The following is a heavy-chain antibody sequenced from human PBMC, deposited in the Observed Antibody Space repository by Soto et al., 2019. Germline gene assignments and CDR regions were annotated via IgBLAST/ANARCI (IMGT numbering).Heavy chain of an antibody. D-gene: IGHD4-4*01. CDR3: ARGTVTTRNGMDV. Sequence: SETLSLTCAVYGGSFSGYYWSWIRQPPGKGLEWIGEINHSGSTNYNPSLKSRVTISVDTSKNQFSLKLSSVTAADPAVYYCARGTVTTRNGMDVWGQGTTVTVSS. CDR1: GGSFSGYY. V-gene: IGHV4-34*01. J-gene: IGHJ6*02. CDR2: INHSGST.